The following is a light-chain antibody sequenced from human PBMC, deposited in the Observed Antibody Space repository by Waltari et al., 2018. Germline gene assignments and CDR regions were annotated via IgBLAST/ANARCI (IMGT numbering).Light chain of an antibody. CDR2: EDK. V-gene: IGLV3-1*01. CDR1: ELGAKY. J-gene: IGLJ2*01. CDR3: QAWDNSIPV. Sequence: YEVTQPPSVSVSPGQTASITCSGDELGAKYVCWYQQKPGQPPVLVLYEDKKRPSGIPDRFSGSNSANTATLTVSGTQPMDEADYYCQAWDNSIPVFGGGTKLAVL.